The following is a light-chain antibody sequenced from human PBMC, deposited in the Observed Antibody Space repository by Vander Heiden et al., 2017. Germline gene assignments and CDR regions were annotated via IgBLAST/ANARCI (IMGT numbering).Light chain of an antibody. Sequence: QSVLTQPPSVSGAPGQRVTISCTGSSSNSGAGYDVHWYQQLPGTAPKLLIYGNTNRPSGVPDRFSGSKSGTSASLAITGLQAEDEADYYCQSYDISLSGVVFGGGTKLTVL. J-gene: IGLJ2*01. CDR3: QSYDISLSGVV. CDR2: GNT. V-gene: IGLV1-40*01. CDR1: SSNSGAGYD.